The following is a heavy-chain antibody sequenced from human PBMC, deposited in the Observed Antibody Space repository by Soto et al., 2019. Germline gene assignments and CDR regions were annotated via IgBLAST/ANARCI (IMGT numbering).Heavy chain of an antibody. D-gene: IGHD3-16*01. CDR3: AKDWAQRGHYCDMDV. J-gene: IGHJ6*02. CDR2: ISGTRGST. Sequence: EVQLLESGGGLVQPGGSLRLSCAASAFTFSSYAMTWDRQAPGKGLEWVSVISGTRGSTYYAASVKGRFTISRDNSKYTMNVQVNSLRAENTAVYNCAKDWAQRGHYCDMDVCVQGTTVTVSS. V-gene: IGHV3-23*01. CDR1: AFTFSSYA.